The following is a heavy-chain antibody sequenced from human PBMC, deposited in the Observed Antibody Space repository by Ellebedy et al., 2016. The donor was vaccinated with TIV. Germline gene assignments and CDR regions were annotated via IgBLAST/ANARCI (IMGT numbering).Heavy chain of an antibody. J-gene: IGHJ4*02. V-gene: IGHV4-34*01. CDR3: ARGRQYSHSSGYYPDY. D-gene: IGHD3-22*01. Sequence: SETLSLTXAVYGGSFSGYYWSWIRQPPGKGLEWIGEINQSGSTNHNPSLKSRVTISADTSKNQFSLKLSSLTAADTAVYYCARGRQYSHSSGYYPDYWGQGPLVTVSS. CDR2: INQSGST. CDR1: GGSFSGYY.